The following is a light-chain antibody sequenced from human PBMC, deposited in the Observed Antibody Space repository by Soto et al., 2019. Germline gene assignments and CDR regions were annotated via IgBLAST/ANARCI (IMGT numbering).Light chain of an antibody. CDR3: QESSRTPWT. V-gene: IGKV3-20*01. CDR1: QSVSSTS. J-gene: IGKJ1*01. Sequence: IVLTQSPGTLSLSPGERATLSCRASQSVSSTSLAWYQQKPGQAPRLLIYGASSRATGIPDRFSGSGSGTDFTLTINSLQPEDFATYYCQESSRTPWTFGQGTKVEIK. CDR2: GAS.